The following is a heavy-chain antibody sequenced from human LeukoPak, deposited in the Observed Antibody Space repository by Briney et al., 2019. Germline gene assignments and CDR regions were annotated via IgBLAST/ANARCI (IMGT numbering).Heavy chain of an antibody. CDR1: GYTFTGYY. Sequence: ASVTVSCKASGYTFTGYYMHWVRQAPGQGLEWMGWINPNSGGTNYAQKFQGRVTMTRDTSISTAYMELSRLRSDDTAVYYCARSTYYYDSSGYTMSNFDYWGQGTLVTVSS. CDR3: ARSTYYYDSSGYTMSNFDY. V-gene: IGHV1-2*02. D-gene: IGHD3-22*01. CDR2: INPNSGGT. J-gene: IGHJ4*02.